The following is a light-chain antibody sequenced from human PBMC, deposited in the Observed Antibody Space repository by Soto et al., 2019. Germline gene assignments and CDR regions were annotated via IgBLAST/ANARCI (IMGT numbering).Light chain of an antibody. CDR3: QQYSSSPGT. CDR2: AAS. CDR1: QSVSSNK. J-gene: IGKJ5*01. Sequence: ETVLTQSPATVSLSPGDRATLPCRASQSVSSNKLAWYQQKPGQAPRLLIYAASSRATGIPDRFSGSGSGTDFTLTITRLEPEDCAVYYCQQYSSSPGTFGQGTRLEIK. V-gene: IGKV3-20*01.